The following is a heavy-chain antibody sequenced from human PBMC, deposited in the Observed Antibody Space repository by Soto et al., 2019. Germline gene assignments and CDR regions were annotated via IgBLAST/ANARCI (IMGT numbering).Heavy chain of an antibody. V-gene: IGHV3-30-3*01. D-gene: IGHD2-2*01. CDR3: ARDGGYCSSTSCLDYYYYGMDV. Sequence: GGSLRLSCAASGFTFCSYAMHWVRQAPGKGLEWVAVISYDGSNKYYADSVKGRFTISRDNSKNTLYLQMNSLRAEDTAVYYCARDGGYCSSTSCLDYYYYGMDVWGQGTTVTVSS. CDR2: ISYDGSNK. J-gene: IGHJ6*02. CDR1: GFTFCSYA.